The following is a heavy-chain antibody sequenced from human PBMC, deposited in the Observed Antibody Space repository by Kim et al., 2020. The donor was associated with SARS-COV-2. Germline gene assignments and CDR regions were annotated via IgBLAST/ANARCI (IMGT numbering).Heavy chain of an antibody. J-gene: IGHJ4*02. D-gene: IGHD2-15*01. Sequence: DDVKGRLTSSRDNSRNTLYRQMNSLRAEETAVYYCAKRGCSGGSCYPDYWGQGTLVTVSS. CDR3: AKRGCSGGSCYPDY. V-gene: IGHV3-33*06.